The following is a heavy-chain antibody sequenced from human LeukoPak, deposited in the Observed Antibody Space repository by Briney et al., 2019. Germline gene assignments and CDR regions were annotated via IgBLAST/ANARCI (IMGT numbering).Heavy chain of an antibody. CDR3: AKYYDFWSGYYVFDY. CDR2: IYYSGST. CDR1: GGSISSYY. V-gene: IGHV4-59*12. D-gene: IGHD3-3*01. Sequence: PSETLCLTCTVSGGSISSYYWSWIRQPPGKGLEWIGYIYYSGSTNYNPSLKSRVTISVDTSKNQFSLKLSSVTAADTAVYYCAKYYDFWSGYYVFDYWGQGTLVTVSS. J-gene: IGHJ4*02.